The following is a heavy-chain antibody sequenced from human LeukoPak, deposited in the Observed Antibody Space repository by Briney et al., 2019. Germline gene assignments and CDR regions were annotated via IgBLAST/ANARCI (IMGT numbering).Heavy chain of an antibody. V-gene: IGHV3-30-3*01. Sequence: GGSLRLSCAASGFTFSSYAMSWVRQAPGRGLEWVAFVSYDGSNKYYADSVKGRFTISRDNSKNTLCLQMNSLRPEDTAVYYCARDSYGMDVWGQGTTVTVSS. CDR1: GFTFSSYA. CDR3: ARDSYGMDV. CDR2: VSYDGSNK. J-gene: IGHJ6*02.